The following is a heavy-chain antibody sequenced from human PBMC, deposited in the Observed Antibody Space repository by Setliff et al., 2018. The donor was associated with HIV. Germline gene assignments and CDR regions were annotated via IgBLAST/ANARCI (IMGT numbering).Heavy chain of an antibody. CDR3: ARDQTGVAAAAFGGGSAWSDEGFDI. Sequence: SVKVSCKTSGGTLSNYVITWVRQAPGQGLEWMGMIIPMYNIPAYAQKFQGRVTFTADESTSTAYMELSSLSSEDTAVYYCARDQTGVAAAAFGGGSAWSDEGFDIWGQGTMATVSS. CDR2: IIPMYNIP. D-gene: IGHD6-13*01. V-gene: IGHV1-69*13. J-gene: IGHJ3*02. CDR1: GGTLSNYV.